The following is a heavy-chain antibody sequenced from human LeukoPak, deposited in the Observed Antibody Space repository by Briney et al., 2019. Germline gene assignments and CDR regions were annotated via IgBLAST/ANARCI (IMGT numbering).Heavy chain of an antibody. V-gene: IGHV4-59*01. CDR1: GGSISSYY. Sequence: PSETLSLTSTVSGGSISSYYWSWIRQPPGKGLEWIGYIYYSGSTNYNPSLKSRVTISVDTSKNQFSLKLSSVTAADTAVYYCARVTTALRGPLYYYYGMDVWGQGTTVTVSS. CDR2: IYYSGST. D-gene: IGHD4-11*01. J-gene: IGHJ6*02. CDR3: ARVTTALRGPLYYYYGMDV.